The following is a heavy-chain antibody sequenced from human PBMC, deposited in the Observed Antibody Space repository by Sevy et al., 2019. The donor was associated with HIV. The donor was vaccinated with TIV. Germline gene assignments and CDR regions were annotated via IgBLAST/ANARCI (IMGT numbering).Heavy chain of an antibody. CDR2: MNPNSGNT. D-gene: IGHD2-2*02. J-gene: IGHJ6*02. V-gene: IGHV1-8*01. CDR1: GYTFTSYD. CDR3: ARGYCSSTSCYTRTHYYYYGMDV. Sequence: ASVKVSCKASGYTFTSYDINWVRQATGQGLEWMGWMNPNSGNTGYAQKFQGRVTMTRNTSISTAYMELGSLRSEDTAVYYCARGYCSSTSCYTRTHYYYYGMDVWGQGTTVTVSS.